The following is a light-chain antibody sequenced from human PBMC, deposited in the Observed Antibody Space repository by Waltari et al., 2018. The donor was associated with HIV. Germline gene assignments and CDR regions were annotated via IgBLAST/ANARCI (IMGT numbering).Light chain of an antibody. CDR1: NMGGKN. Sequence: SYVLTQPPSVSVAPGQTASMTCGGNNMGGKNVHWYQQKPGQAPVLPVYDNSDRPSGIPGRISGSKSGNTAALTISRVEAGDEADYYCQVWDSSSDDWVFGGGTKLTVL. V-gene: IGLV3-21*02. J-gene: IGLJ3*02. CDR3: QVWDSSSDDWV. CDR2: DNS.